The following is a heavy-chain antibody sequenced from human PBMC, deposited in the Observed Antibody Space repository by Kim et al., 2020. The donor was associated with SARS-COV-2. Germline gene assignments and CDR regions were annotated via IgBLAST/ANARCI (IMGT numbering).Heavy chain of an antibody. J-gene: IGHJ6*02. CDR1: GFTFTSYA. CDR2: VTGGGGRT. Sequence: GSLRLSCAASGFTFTSYAMTWVRQAPGKGLQLVSGVTGGGGRTYYADSVKGRFTVSRDNFKSTLHLQMNSLRAEDTAVYYCAKMRADWATTPYFYYGMDVWGQGTTVTVSS. V-gene: IGHV3-23*01. CDR3: AKMRADWATTPYFYYGMDV. D-gene: IGHD2-21*01.